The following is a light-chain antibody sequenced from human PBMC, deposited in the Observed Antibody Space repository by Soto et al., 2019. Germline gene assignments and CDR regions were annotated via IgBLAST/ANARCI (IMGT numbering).Light chain of an antibody. CDR3: SSYTSSSIDYV. CDR1: SSDVGGYNY. CDR2: EVS. V-gene: IGLV2-14*01. Sequence: QSVLTQPASVSGSPGQSITISCTGTSSDVGGYNYVSWYQQHPGKAPKLMIYEVSNRPSGVSNRFSGSKSGNTASLTISGLQAEDEADYYCSSYTSSSIDYVFGTGTKDTVL. J-gene: IGLJ1*01.